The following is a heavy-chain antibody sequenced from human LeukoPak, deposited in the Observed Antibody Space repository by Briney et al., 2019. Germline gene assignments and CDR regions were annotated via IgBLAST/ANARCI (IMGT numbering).Heavy chain of an antibody. Sequence: SETLSLTCTVSGGSISRDYWSWIRQPPGKGLEWIGSFYYSGSTYYNPSLKSRVTISVDTSKNQFSLKLSSVTAADTAVYYCSVYYYGSDTYWGQGTLVTVSS. V-gene: IGHV4-59*04. CDR2: FYYSGST. CDR1: GGSISRDY. CDR3: SVYYYGSDTY. J-gene: IGHJ4*02. D-gene: IGHD3-10*01.